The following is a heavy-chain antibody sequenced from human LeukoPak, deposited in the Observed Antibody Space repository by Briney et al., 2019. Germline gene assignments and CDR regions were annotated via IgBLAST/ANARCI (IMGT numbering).Heavy chain of an antibody. CDR3: ARVVTVTTWYYYMDV. CDR2: INPNSGGT. Sequence: ASVKVSCKASGYTFTGYYMHWVRQAPGQGLEWMGWINPNSGGTNYAQKFQGRVTMTRDTSISTAYMELSRLRSDDTAVYYCARVVTVTTWYYYMDVWGKGTTVTVSS. J-gene: IGHJ6*03. V-gene: IGHV1-2*02. CDR1: GYTFTGYY. D-gene: IGHD4-17*01.